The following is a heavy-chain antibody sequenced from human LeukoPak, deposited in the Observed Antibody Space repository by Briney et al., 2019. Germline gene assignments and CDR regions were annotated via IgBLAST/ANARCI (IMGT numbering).Heavy chain of an antibody. CDR2: IKQDGSEK. CDR1: GFTFSSYW. V-gene: IGHV3-7*01. D-gene: IGHD3-22*01. Sequence: PGGSLRLSCAASGFTFSSYWMSWVRQAPGKGLEWVANIKQDGSEKYYVDSVKGRFTISRDNAKNSLYLQMNSLRAEDTAVYYCARNYDSSGYYYYCYYYYIDVWGKGTTVTVSS. CDR3: ARNYDSSGYYYYCYYYYIDV. J-gene: IGHJ6*03.